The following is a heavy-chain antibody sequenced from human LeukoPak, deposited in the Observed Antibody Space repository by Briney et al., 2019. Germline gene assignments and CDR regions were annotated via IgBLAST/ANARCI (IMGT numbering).Heavy chain of an antibody. CDR2: SSYDGTNK. Sequence: GTSLRLSCAASGFNFRDSAMHWVRQPPGKGLEGVAVSSYDGTNKYYADSVNGRFTISRDNSKNTLFLQMNNLRLEDTAVYYCAADYGDYVSPSDWGQGSLVIDSS. J-gene: IGHJ4*02. V-gene: IGHV3-30*04. CDR3: AADYGDYVSPSD. CDR1: GFNFRDSA. D-gene: IGHD4-17*01.